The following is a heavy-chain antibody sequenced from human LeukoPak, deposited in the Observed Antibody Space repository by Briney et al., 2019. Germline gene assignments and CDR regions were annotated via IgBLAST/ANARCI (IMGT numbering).Heavy chain of an antibody. V-gene: IGHV3-23*01. CDR3: AKDEYYYDSSGYYDY. J-gene: IGHJ4*02. D-gene: IGHD3-22*01. CDR1: GFTFSSYW. Sequence: PGGSLRLSCAASGFTFSSYWMHWVRQAPGKGLEWVSAISGSGGSTYYADSVKGRFTISRDNSKNTLYLQMNSLRAEDTAVYYCAKDEYYYDSSGYYDYWGQGTLVTVSS. CDR2: ISGSGGST.